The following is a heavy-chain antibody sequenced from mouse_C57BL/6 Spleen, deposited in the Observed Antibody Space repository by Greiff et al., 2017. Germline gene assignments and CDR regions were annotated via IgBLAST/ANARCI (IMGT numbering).Heavy chain of an antibody. CDR2: ISSGGSYT. D-gene: IGHD2-1*01. CDR3: ARQGGNFHYYAMDY. CDR1: GFTFSSYG. J-gene: IGHJ4*01. V-gene: IGHV5-6*01. Sequence: EVKLMESGGDLVKPGGSLKLSCAASGFTFSSYGMSWVRQTPDQRLEWVATISSGGSYTYYPYSVKGRGTISRDKAKTTRYLQMSSLKSEDTAMYYCARQGGNFHYYAMDYWGQGTSVTVSS.